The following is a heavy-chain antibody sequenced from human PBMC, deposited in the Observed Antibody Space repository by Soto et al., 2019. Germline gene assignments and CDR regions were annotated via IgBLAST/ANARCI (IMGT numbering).Heavy chain of an antibody. D-gene: IGHD5-18*01. CDR2: IYYSGST. CDR3: ARLTGYSYGYLDY. CDR1: GGSISSYY. Sequence: SETLSLTCTVSGGSISSYYWSWIRQPPGKGLEWIGYIYYSGSTNYNPSLKGRVTISVDTSKNQFSLKLSSVTAADTAVYYCARLTGYSYGYLDYWGQGTLVTVSS. V-gene: IGHV4-59*08. J-gene: IGHJ4*02.